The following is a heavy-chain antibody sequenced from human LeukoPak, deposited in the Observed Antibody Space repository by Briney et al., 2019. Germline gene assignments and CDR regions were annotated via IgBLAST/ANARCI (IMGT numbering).Heavy chain of an antibody. CDR2: ISAYNGNT. Sequence: ASVKVSCKASGYTFTSYGISWVRQAPGQGLEWMGWISAYNGNTNYAQKLQGRVTMTTDTSTSTAYMELRSLRFDDTAVYYCARGYIAMIRGAPSSDPPVGMDVWGQGTTVTVSS. J-gene: IGHJ6*02. V-gene: IGHV1-18*01. D-gene: IGHD3-10*01. CDR3: ARGYIAMIRGAPSSDPPVGMDV. CDR1: GYTFTSYG.